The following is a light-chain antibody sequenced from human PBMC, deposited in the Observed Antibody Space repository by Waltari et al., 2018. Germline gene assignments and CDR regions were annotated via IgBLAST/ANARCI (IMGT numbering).Light chain of an antibody. Sequence: DIQMTQSPSSLSASVGDRVTITCRASQSIATYLSWYQQKPGKAPKLRIYAASGLPSGVPSRFSGSGSGTDFTLTISSLQPEDFATYYCQQSYSMFALTFGGGTKVEIK. V-gene: IGKV1-39*01. CDR2: AAS. J-gene: IGKJ4*01. CDR3: QQSYSMFALT. CDR1: QSIATY.